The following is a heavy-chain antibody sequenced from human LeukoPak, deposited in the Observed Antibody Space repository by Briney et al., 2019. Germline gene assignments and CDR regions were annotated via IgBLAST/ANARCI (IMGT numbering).Heavy chain of an antibody. Sequence: SETLSLTCTVSGGSISSYYWSWIRQPPGKGLEWIGYIYYSGSTNYNPSLKRRVTISVDTSKNQFSLKLSSVTAADTAVYYCARETYDSSGYYLYFDYWGQGTLVTVSS. J-gene: IGHJ4*02. CDR1: GGSISSYY. V-gene: IGHV4-59*01. CDR2: IYYSGST. CDR3: ARETYDSSGYYLYFDY. D-gene: IGHD3-22*01.